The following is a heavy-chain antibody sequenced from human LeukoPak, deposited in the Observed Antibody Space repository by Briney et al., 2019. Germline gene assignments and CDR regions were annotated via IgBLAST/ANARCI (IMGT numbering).Heavy chain of an antibody. V-gene: IGHV3-23*01. D-gene: IGHD3-10*01. J-gene: IGHJ4*02. CDR2: ISAGGGNT. CDR1: GFTFGSYA. CDR3: AKWGVLRDFDY. Sequence: GGSLGLSCAASGFTFGSYAMSWVRQTPGKGLDWVSAISAGGGNTYYADSVQGRFTISRDNSKNTLYLQMNSLKAEDTAVYYYAKWGVLRDFDYWGQGTLVTVSS.